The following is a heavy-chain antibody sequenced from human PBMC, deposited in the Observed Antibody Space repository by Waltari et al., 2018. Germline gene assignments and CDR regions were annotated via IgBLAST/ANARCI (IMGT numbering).Heavy chain of an antibody. D-gene: IGHD4-17*01. CDR1: GFTFRSHW. J-gene: IGHJ4*02. CDR3: ARDHYGANSLDF. Sequence: DVQLVESGGGLVQPGGSLRLSCAGYGFTFRSHWMHWVRQGPGQGLLWVARMRTDGRYTDYADSVKGRFTISRDNARNTLYLQMNGLRAEDTAVYYCARDHYGANSLDFWGQGALVTVSS. CDR2: MRTDGRYT. V-gene: IGHV3-74*01.